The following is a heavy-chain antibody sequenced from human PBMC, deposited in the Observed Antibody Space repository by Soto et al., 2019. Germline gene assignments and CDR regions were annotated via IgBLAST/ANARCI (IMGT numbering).Heavy chain of an antibody. J-gene: IGHJ4*02. Sequence: PGGSLSLSCAASGFPFSSYVMHWVRQAPGKGLEWVAVISYDGSNKYYADSVKGRFTISRDNSKNTLYLQMNSLRAEDTAVYYCARDRTQGEDYDSSGLFDYWGQGTLVTVSS. CDR2: ISYDGSNK. V-gene: IGHV3-30*19. CDR1: GFPFSSYV. D-gene: IGHD3-22*01. CDR3: ARDRTQGEDYDSSGLFDY.